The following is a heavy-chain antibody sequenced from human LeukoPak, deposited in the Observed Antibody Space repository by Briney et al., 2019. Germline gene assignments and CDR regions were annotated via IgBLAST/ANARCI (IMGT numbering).Heavy chain of an antibody. CDR2: ISYDGSNK. CDR1: GFTFSSYA. J-gene: IGHJ5*02. CDR3: ARLFCSGSTCSKWFDP. D-gene: IGHD2-15*01. V-gene: IGHV3-30-3*01. Sequence: GGSLRLSCAASGFTFSSYAMHWVRQAPGKGLEWVAVISYDGSNKYYADSVKGRFTISRDNSKNTLYLQMNSLRAEDTAVYYCARLFCSGSTCSKWFDPWGQGTLVTVSS.